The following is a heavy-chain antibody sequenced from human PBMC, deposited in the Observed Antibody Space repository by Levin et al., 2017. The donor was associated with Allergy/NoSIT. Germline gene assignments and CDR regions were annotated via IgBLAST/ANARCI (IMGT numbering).Heavy chain of an antibody. J-gene: IGHJ3*01. D-gene: IGHD3-10*01. CDR1: CYFIRTGYY. CDR3: ARTLDYYGSGVFGFDV. CDR2: MYHSGGT. Sequence: SQTLSLPCSVSCYFIRTGYYWGWIRQPPGKGLEWIASMYHSGGTYYNVSLKSRVTISVDTSKNQLSLKLSSVTAADTAVYYCARTLDYYGSGVFGFDVWGQGTMVIVSS. V-gene: IGHV4-38-2*02.